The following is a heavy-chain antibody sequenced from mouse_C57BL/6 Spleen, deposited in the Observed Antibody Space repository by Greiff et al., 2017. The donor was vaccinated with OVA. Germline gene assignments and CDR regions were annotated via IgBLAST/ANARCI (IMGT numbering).Heavy chain of an antibody. CDR2: IWGVGST. CDR1: GFSFTSYG. V-gene: IGHV2-6*01. D-gene: IGHD4-1*01. J-gene: IGHJ3*01. Sequence: VKLKESGPGLVAPSQSLSITCTVSGFSFTSYGVDWVRQSPGKGLEWLGVIWGVGSTNYNSAIKSRLSISKDNSKSQVFLKMHSLQTDDTAMYYCASDLGRGVAYWGQGTLVTVSA. CDR3: ASDLGRGVAY.